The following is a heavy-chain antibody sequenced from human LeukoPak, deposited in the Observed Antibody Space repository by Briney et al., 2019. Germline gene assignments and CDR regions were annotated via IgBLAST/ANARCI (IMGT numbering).Heavy chain of an antibody. CDR2: ISTSSIYI. CDR3: ARGHGVVAASDDAFDI. D-gene: IGHD2-2*01. Sequence: GGSLRLSCAASGFTFSSYSMNWVRQAPGPGLEWVSSISTSSIYIYYADSMKGRFTISRDNAKKSLYLQMNSLRAEDTAVYDCARGHGVVAASDDAFDIWGQGTMVTVSS. V-gene: IGHV3-21*03. J-gene: IGHJ3*02. CDR1: GFTFSSYS.